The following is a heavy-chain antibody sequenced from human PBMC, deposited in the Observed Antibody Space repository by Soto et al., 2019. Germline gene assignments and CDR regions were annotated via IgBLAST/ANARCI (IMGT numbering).Heavy chain of an antibody. J-gene: IGHJ4*02. V-gene: IGHV1-2*02. CDR3: TRRENDY. CDR1: GYTFTGYY. Sequence: GASVKVSCKASGYTFTGYYMHWVRQAPGQRLEWLGWINPNSGGTNYAQKFQGRVTMTRDTSISTAYMEPSSLRSDDTAIYYCTRRENDYWGQGTLVTVSS. CDR2: INPNSGGT.